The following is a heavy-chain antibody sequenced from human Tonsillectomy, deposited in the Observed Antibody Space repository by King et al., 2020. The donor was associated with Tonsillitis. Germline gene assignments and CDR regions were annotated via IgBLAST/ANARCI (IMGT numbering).Heavy chain of an antibody. J-gene: IGHJ4*02. CDR3: AGAPPVDCSRSSCYRNFDF. Sequence: AQLVQSGAEVKKPGSSVKVSCKASGDTFSNYAFGWVRQAPGQGLEWMGGIIPIFDAPDYAHSFQGRVTITADESTNTVYMTLTSLTSEDTAVYYCAGAPPVDCSRSSCYRNFDFWGQGTLVTVSS. CDR1: GDTFSNYA. CDR2: IIPIFDAP. D-gene: IGHD2-2*01. V-gene: IGHV1-69*01.